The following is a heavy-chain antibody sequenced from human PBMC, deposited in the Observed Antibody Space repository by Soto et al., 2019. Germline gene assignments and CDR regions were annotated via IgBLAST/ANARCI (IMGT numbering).Heavy chain of an antibody. CDR2: ISSSSTYI. D-gene: IGHD2-2*01. Sequence: GGSLRLSCAASGFTLSTYAINWVRQAPGKGLEWVASISSSSTYIYYADSVKGRFIISRDNANNSLYLQMNSLRAEDTAVYYCARSWVVPSAVWNFWGQGTLVTVSS. J-gene: IGHJ4*02. CDR3: ARSWVVPSAVWNF. V-gene: IGHV3-21*01. CDR1: GFTLSTYA.